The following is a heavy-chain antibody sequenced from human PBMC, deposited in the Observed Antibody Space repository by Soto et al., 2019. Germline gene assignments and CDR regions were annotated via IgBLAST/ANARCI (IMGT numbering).Heavy chain of an antibody. CDR1: GYTFTGYY. CDR2: INPNSGGT. D-gene: IGHD3-9*01. CDR3: ARGRYYDILTGYSGY. V-gene: IGHV1-2*02. J-gene: IGHJ4*02. Sequence: QVQLVQSGAEVKKPGASVKVSCKASGYTFTGYYMHWVRQAPGQGLEWMGWINPNSGGTNYAQKFQGRVTMTRDTSISTAYMELSSLRSDDTAVYYCARGRYYDILTGYSGYWGQGTLVTVSS.